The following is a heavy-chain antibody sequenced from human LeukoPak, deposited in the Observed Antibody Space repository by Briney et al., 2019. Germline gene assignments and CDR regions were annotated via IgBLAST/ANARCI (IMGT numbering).Heavy chain of an antibody. V-gene: IGHV3-74*01. CDR1: GFTFSRYW. D-gene: IGHD5-18*01. J-gene: IGHJ6*02. Sequence: GGSLRLSCAASGFTFSRYWMHWVRQAPGKGLAWVSRIDTDGSDTTYADSVKGRFTISRDNAKNTLYLQMSSLRAEDTAVYYCGREDRFGYNYAYGLDVWGPGTTVTVS. CDR3: GREDRFGYNYAYGLDV. CDR2: IDTDGSDT.